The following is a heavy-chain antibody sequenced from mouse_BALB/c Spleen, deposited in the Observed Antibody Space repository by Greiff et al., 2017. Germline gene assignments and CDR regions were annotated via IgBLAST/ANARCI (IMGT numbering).Heavy chain of an antibody. J-gene: IGHJ3*01. Sequence: EVQLVESGGGLVQPGGSRKLSCAASGFTFSSFGMHWVRQAPEKGLEWVAYISSGSSTIYYADTVKGRFTISRDNPKNTLFLQMTSLRSEDTAMYYCARQRQGHGFAYWGQGTLVTVSA. CDR2: ISSGSSTI. CDR3: ARQRQGHGFAY. V-gene: IGHV5-17*02. D-gene: IGHD6-1*01. CDR1: GFTFSSFG.